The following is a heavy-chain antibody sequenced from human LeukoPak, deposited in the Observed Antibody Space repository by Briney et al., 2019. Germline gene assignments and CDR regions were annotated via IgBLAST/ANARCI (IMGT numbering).Heavy chain of an antibody. Sequence: SETLSLTCAVYGGSFSGYYWSWIRRPPGKGLEWIGEINHSGSTNYNPSLKSRVTISVDTSKNQFSLKLSSVTAADTAVYYCARDSSGITGFDYWGQGTLVTVSS. CDR2: INHSGST. J-gene: IGHJ4*02. V-gene: IGHV4-34*01. CDR3: ARDSSGITGFDY. CDR1: GGSFSGYY. D-gene: IGHD6-19*01.